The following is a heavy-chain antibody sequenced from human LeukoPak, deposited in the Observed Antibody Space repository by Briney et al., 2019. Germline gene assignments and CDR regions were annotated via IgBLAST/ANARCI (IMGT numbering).Heavy chain of an antibody. D-gene: IGHD6-19*01. CDR1: GFPFTSHW. Sequence: GGSLRLSCAASGFPFTSHWLSWFRQSPGRGLEWVAHINSDGSEKNYVDSVKGRFTISRDNARDSQFLQMNSLRAEDTAVYYCASGGGWVFFNWGQGTLVTVSS. J-gene: IGHJ4*02. CDR3: ASGGGWVFFN. CDR2: INSDGSEK. V-gene: IGHV3-7*01.